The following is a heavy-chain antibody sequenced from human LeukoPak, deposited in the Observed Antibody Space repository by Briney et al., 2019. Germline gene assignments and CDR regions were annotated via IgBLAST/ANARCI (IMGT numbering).Heavy chain of an antibody. D-gene: IGHD5-24*01. V-gene: IGHV1-46*01. CDR2: INPSGGST. Sequence: ASVKVSCKASGYTFTSYYMHWVRQAPGQGLEWMGIINPSGGSTSYAQKFQGRVTMTRDTSTSTVYMELSSLRSEDTAVYYCARGSGRVEMATIINSELLSPFDYWGQGTLVTVSS. CDR1: GYTFTSYY. CDR3: ARGSGRVEMATIINSELLSPFDY. J-gene: IGHJ4*02.